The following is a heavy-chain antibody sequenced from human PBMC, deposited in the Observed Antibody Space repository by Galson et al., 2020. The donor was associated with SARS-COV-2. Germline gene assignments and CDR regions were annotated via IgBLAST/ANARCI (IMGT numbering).Heavy chain of an antibody. V-gene: IGHV3-23*01. CDR3: AKDPYGGSSSWYVNWFDP. CDR2: ISGSGGST. D-gene: IGHD6-13*01. Sequence: QAGGSLRLSCAASGFTFSSYAMSWVRQAPGKGLEWVSAISGSGGSTYYADSVKGRFTISIDNSKNTLYLQMNSLRAEDTAVYYCAKDPYGGSSSWYVNWFDPWGQGTLVTVSS. CDR1: GFTFSSYA. J-gene: IGHJ5*02.